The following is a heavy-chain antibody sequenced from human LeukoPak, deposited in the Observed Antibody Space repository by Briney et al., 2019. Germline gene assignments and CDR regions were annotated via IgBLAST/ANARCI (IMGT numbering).Heavy chain of an antibody. V-gene: IGHV1-18*01. J-gene: IGHJ4*02. CDR3: ARDYDYVWGSYRYPFDY. Sequence: ASVKVSCKASGYTFTSYGISWVRQAPGQGLEWMGWISAYNGNTNYAQKLQGRVTMTTDTSTSTAYMELRSLRSDDTAVYYCARDYDYVWGSYRYPFDYWGQGALVTVSS. D-gene: IGHD3-16*02. CDR1: GYTFTSYG. CDR2: ISAYNGNT.